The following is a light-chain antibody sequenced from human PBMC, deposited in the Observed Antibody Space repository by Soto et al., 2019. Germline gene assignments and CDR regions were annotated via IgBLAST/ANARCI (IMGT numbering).Light chain of an antibody. CDR1: QSINSE. J-gene: IGKJ2*01. CDR2: GAS. V-gene: IGKV3-15*01. Sequence: EIAMTQSPTTLSLSPGERAALSCRASQSINSELAWYQQKPGQPPRLLIYGASTRATGVPARFTGSESGSEFTLTISGLQSEDFAVYYCQQGHNWPLTFGQGTRLAI. CDR3: QQGHNWPLT.